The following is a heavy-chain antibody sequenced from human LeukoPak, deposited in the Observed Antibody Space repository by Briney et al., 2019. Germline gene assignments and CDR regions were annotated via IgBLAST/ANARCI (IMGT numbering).Heavy chain of an antibody. CDR3: ARDELGSGWYYGAFDI. V-gene: IGHV4-59*01. D-gene: IGHD6-19*01. CDR2: IYYSGST. Sequence: PSETLSLTCTVSGGSISSYYWSWIRQPPGKGLEWIGYIYYSGSTNYNPSLKSRVTISVDTSKNQFSLKLSSVTAADTAVYYCARDELGSGWYYGAFDIWGQGTMVTVS. J-gene: IGHJ3*02. CDR1: GGSISSYY.